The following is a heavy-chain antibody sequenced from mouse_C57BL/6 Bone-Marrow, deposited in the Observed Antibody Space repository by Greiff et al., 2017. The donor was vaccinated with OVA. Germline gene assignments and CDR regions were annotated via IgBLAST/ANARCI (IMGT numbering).Heavy chain of an antibody. D-gene: IGHD1-1*01. V-gene: IGHV1-42*01. Sequence: EVQLQQSGPELVKPGASVKISCKASGYSFTGYYMNWVKQSPEKSLEWIGEINPSTGGTTYNQKFKAKATLTVDKSSSTAYMQLKSLTSEDSAVYYCARYDYSSPWFAYWGEGTLVTVSA. CDR1: GYSFTGYY. CDR2: INPSTGGT. CDR3: ARYDYSSPWFAY. J-gene: IGHJ3*01.